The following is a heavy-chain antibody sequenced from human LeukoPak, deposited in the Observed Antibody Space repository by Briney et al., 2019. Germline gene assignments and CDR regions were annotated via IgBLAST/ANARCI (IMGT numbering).Heavy chain of an antibody. CDR3: AKVEQERLGAFDI. J-gene: IGHJ3*02. D-gene: IGHD6-19*01. CDR1: GFTFSSYA. V-gene: IGHV3-23*01. Sequence: GGSLRLSCAASGFTFSSYAMSWVRQAPGKGLDWVSVISGSGGSTFYADSMKGRFTISRDNSKNTLFLQMNSLRADDTAVYYCAKVEQERLGAFDIWGQGTVVTVSS. CDR2: ISGSGGST.